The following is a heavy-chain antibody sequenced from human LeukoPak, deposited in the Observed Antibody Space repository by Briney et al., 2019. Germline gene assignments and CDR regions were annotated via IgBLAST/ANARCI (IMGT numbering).Heavy chain of an antibody. CDR3: ARDKSADDGDSYFDS. D-gene: IGHD4-17*01. J-gene: IGHJ4*02. Sequence: GGSLRLSCAASGFIFSTYWMSWVRQAPGKGLEWVANIKQDGGEEHYVDSVKGRFTISRDNAKNSLYLQMNSLRAEDTAVYYCARDKSADDGDSYFDSWGQGILVTVSS. CDR1: GFIFSTYW. CDR2: IKQDGGEE. V-gene: IGHV3-7*01.